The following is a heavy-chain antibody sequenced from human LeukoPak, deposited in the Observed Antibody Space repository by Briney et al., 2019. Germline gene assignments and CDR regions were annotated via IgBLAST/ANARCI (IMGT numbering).Heavy chain of an antibody. CDR3: ARVEVVWFGEFIYYYYYGMDV. D-gene: IGHD3-10*01. V-gene: IGHV3-21*01. J-gene: IGHJ6*04. Sequence: PGGSLRLSCAASGFTFSSYSMNWVRQAPGKGLEWVSSISSSSSYIYYAGSVKGRFTISRDSAKNSLYLQMNSLRAEDTAVYYCARVEVVWFGEFIYYYYYGMDVWGKGTTVTVSS. CDR1: GFTFSSYS. CDR2: ISSSSSYI.